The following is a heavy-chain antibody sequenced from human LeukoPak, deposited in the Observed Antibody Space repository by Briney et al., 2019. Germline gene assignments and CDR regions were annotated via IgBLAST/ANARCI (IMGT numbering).Heavy chain of an antibody. V-gene: IGHV1-46*01. CDR2: INPSGGST. CDR1: GYTFTSYY. D-gene: IGHD3-10*01. CDR3: ARAVHITMVRGVSLGSSDAFDI. Sequence: ASVKVSCKASGYTFTSYYMHWVRQAPGQGLEWMGIINPSGGSTSYAQKFQGRVTMTRDMSTSTVYMELSSLRSEDTAVYYCARAVHITMVRGVSLGSSDAFDIWGQGTMVTVSS. J-gene: IGHJ3*02.